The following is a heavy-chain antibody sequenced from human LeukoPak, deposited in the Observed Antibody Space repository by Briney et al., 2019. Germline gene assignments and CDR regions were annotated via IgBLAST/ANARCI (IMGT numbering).Heavy chain of an antibody. D-gene: IGHD2-15*01. J-gene: IGHJ5*02. Sequence: SGTLSLTCAVYGGSFSGYYWSWIRQPPGKGLEWIGEINHSGSTNYNPSLKSRVTISVDTSKNQFSLKLSSVTAADTAVYYCAREQYCSGGSCFNGWFDPWGQGTLVTVSS. CDR2: INHSGST. CDR3: AREQYCSGGSCFNGWFDP. CDR1: GGSFSGYY. V-gene: IGHV4-34*01.